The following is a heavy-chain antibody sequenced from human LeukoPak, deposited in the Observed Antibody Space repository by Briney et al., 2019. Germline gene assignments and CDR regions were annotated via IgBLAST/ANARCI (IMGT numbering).Heavy chain of an antibody. CDR2: ISSSGSYT. J-gene: IGHJ4*02. CDR1: GFSFSSYN. V-gene: IGHV3-21*04. CDR3: ARVRPPGDY. Sequence: GGSLRHSCAASGFSFSSYNMNWVRQSPGKGLEWVSSISSSGSYTNYADSVKGRFTISRDNAKNSLYLQMNSLRAEDTALYFCARVRPPGDYWGQGTLVTVSS.